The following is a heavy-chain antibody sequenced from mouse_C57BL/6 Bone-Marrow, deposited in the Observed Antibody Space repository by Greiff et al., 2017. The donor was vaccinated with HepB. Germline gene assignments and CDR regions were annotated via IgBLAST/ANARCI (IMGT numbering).Heavy chain of an antibody. V-gene: IGHV1-50*01. Sequence: VQLQQSGAELVKPGASVKLSCKASGYTFTSYWMQWVKQRPGQGLEWIGEIDPSDSYTNYNQKFKGKATLTVDTSSSTAYMQLSSLTSEDSAVYYCASDYGSSYGAMDYWGQGTSVTVSS. D-gene: IGHD1-1*01. CDR3: ASDYGSSYGAMDY. J-gene: IGHJ4*01. CDR1: GYTFTSYW. CDR2: IDPSDSYT.